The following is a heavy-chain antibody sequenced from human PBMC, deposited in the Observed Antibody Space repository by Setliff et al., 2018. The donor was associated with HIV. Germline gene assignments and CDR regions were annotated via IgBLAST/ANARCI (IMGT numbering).Heavy chain of an antibody. D-gene: IGHD4-17*01. J-gene: IGHJ3*02. V-gene: IGHV4-30-4*08. CDR3: ASAWTDFGDKNDVFDI. CDR2: ITYSGST. Sequence: SETLSLTCTVSGGSISSDDYYWNWIRQPPGKGLEWIGYITYSGSTFYNPSLKSRATIFVDSSTKRFSLKLTAVTAADTAVYYCASAWTDFGDKNDVFDIWGQGTMVTVSS. CDR1: GGSISSDDYY.